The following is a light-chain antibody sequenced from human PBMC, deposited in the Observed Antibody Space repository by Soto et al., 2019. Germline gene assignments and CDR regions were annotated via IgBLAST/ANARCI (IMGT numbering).Light chain of an antibody. CDR3: AAWDDSLNGVV. Sequence: QSVLTQPPSASGTPGQRVTISCSGSSSNIGINTVNWYQHLPGTAPKLLIYNNTQRPSGVPDRFSGSKSGTSASLAISGLQSEDETDYYCAAWDDSLNGVVFGGGTKLTVL. CDR2: NNT. V-gene: IGLV1-44*01. J-gene: IGLJ2*01. CDR1: SSNIGINT.